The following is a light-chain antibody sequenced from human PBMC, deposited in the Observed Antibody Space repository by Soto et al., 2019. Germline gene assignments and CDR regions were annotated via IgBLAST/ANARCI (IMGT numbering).Light chain of an antibody. CDR2: DAS. CDR1: QGISSA. V-gene: IGKV1D-13*01. J-gene: IGKJ5*01. Sequence: AIQLTQSPSSLSASVGDRVTITCRASQGISSALAWYQQKPGKAPKLLIYDASSLESGVPSRFSGSGSGTDFTLTISSLQPEDFATYYCQQFNNYLSTFAQGTRLEIK. CDR3: QQFNNYLST.